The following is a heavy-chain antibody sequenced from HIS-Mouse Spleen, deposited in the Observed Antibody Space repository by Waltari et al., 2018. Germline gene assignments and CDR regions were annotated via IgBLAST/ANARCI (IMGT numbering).Heavy chain of an antibody. V-gene: IGHV3-74*01. CDR3: ARDLGYSSSSEVWFDP. CDR1: GFTFSSYW. CDR2: IKSDGRST. D-gene: IGHD6-6*01. Sequence: EVQLVESGGGLVQPGGSLRLSCAASGFTFSSYWMHWVRQAPGKGLVWGSRIKSDGRSTSYADSVKGRFNISRDNAKNTLYLQMNSLRAEDTAVYYCARDLGYSSSSEVWFDPWGQGTLVTVSS. J-gene: IGHJ5*02.